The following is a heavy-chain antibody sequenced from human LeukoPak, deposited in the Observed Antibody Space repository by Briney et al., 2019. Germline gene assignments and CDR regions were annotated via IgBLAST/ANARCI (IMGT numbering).Heavy chain of an antibody. CDR2: IDPNTGGT. CDR1: GYTFGAYY. J-gene: IGHJ2*01. Sequence: ASVKVSCKASGYTFGAYYMYWVRQAPGQGLEWMGWIDPNTGGTNYAQRFQGRVTMTRDTSISTAYMELSSLRSEDTAVYYCAREKEGYWYFDLWGRGTLVTVSS. V-gene: IGHV1-2*02. CDR3: AREKEGYWYFDL.